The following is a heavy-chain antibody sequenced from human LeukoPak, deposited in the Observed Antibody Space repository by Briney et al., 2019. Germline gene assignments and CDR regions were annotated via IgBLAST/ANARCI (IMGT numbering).Heavy chain of an antibody. D-gene: IGHD1-26*01. J-gene: IGHJ5*02. CDR2: MYNSGST. CDR1: GGSISGSY. CDR3: ARHTKRVGNWFDP. Sequence: SETLSLTCTVSGGSISGSYWSWIRQPPGKGLEWIACMYNSGSTNYNPSLKSRVTISIDTSKNQFSLKLSSVTAADTAVYYCARHTKRVGNWFDPWGQGTLVTVSS. V-gene: IGHV4-59*08.